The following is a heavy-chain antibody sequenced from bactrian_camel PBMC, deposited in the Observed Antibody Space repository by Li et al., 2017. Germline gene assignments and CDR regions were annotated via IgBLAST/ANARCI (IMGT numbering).Heavy chain of an antibody. V-gene: IGHV3S1*01. CDR3: AADSGFCDILHGPNLGLEYTY. Sequence: HVQLVESGGGSVQPGGSLRLSCAISGNTDSSNCLGWFRQVPGKGREGVATIYTGGDTTYYAQSVEGRFTITQDSAKNTLYLEMTSLKPDDTAVYYCAADSGFCDILHGPNLGLEYTYWGQGTQVTVS. J-gene: IGHJ4*01. D-gene: IGHD2*01. CDR2: IYTGGDTT. CDR1: GNTDSSNC.